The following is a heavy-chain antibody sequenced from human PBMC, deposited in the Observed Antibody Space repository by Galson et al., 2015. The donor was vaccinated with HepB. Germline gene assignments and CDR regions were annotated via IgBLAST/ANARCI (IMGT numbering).Heavy chain of an antibody. D-gene: IGHD3-10*01. V-gene: IGHV4-31*03. CDR3: ARDNRASGSYYRANWFDP. J-gene: IGHJ5*02. CDR1: GGSISSGGYY. CDR2: IYYSGST. Sequence: TLSLTCTVSGGSISSGGYYWSWIRQHPGKGLEWIGYIYYSGSTYYNPSLKSRVTISVDTSKNQFSLKLSSVTAADTAVYYCARDNRASGSYYRANWFDPWGQGTLVTVSS.